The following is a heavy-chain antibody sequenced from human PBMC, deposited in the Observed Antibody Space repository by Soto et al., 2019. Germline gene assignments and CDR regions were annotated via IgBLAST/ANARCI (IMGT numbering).Heavy chain of an antibody. CDR1: VGRFSSYA. CDR2: IIPIFGTA. D-gene: IGHD4-17*01. V-gene: IGHV1-69*13. Sequence: VKVSCKASVGRFSSYAISWVRQAPGQGLEWMGWIIPIFGTANYAQKFQGRVTITADESTSTAYMELSSLRSEDTAVYYCATTTVVTRFSDAFDIWGQGTMVTVSS. CDR3: ATTTVVTRFSDAFDI. J-gene: IGHJ3*02.